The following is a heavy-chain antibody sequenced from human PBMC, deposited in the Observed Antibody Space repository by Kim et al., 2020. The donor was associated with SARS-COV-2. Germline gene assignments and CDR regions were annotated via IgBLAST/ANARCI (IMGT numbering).Heavy chain of an antibody. CDR3: ARDLGYSSSWYVQGAFDI. Sequence: KSRVTISVDTSKNQFSLKLSSVTAADTAVYYCARDLGYSSSWYVQGAFDIWGQGTMVTVSS. D-gene: IGHD6-13*01. J-gene: IGHJ3*02. V-gene: IGHV4-59*01.